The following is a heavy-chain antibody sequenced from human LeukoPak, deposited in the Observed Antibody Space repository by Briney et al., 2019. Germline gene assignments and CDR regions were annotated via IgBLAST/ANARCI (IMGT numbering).Heavy chain of an antibody. CDR3: AIDRNAIQAIWGSKTFDY. V-gene: IGHV3-30-3*01. Sequence: GGSLRLSCAASGFTFSSYAMHWVRQAPGNGLEWVAVISYDGSNKYYADSVKGRFTISRDNSKNTLYLQMNSLRAEDTAVYFCAIDRNAIQAIWGSKTFDYWGQGTLVTVSS. CDR2: ISYDGSNK. D-gene: IGHD3-16*01. CDR1: GFTFSSYA. J-gene: IGHJ4*02.